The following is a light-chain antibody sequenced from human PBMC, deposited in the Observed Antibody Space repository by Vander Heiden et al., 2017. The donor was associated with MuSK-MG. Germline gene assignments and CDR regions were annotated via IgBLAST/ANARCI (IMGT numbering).Light chain of an antibody. J-gene: IGLJ2*01. CDR1: KLGDKY. CDR3: QEWNSSTVV. CDR2: QYS. Sequence: SYELTQPPSVSVSPGQTASITCSGDKLGDKYACWHPQKPGPPPVRVIYQYSKRPSLIPECFSGSTSSTTATLTISGTQAVADSYYYSQEWNSSTVVFGGGTKLTVL. V-gene: IGLV3-1*01.